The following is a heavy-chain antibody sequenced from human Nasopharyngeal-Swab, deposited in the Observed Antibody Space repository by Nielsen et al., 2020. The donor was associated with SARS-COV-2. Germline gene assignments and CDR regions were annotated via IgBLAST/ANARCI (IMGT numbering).Heavy chain of an antibody. CDR3: ARRARCSGSSCDMDV. CDR1: GYTFNHHY. CDR2: INPCRVGT. Sequence: ASVKVSCKASGYTFNHHYIHWVRQAPAPGLEWMVMINPCRVGTTYAQKFQGRVTMTRDTSTSNVFMYLSSLRSEDTAVDYCARRARCSGSSCDMDVWGQGTTVTVSS. J-gene: IGHJ6*02. V-gene: IGHV1-46*02. D-gene: IGHD2-2*01.